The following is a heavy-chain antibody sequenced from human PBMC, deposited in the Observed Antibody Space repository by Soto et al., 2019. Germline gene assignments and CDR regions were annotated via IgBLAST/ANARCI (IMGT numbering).Heavy chain of an antibody. Sequence: GGSLRLSCAASGFSFDDYAMHWVRQAPGKGLEWVSGISWNSGSIGYADSVKGRFTISRDNAKNSLYLQMNSLRAEDTALYYCAKDMANSPFDAFDIWGQGTMVTVSS. D-gene: IGHD5-12*01. CDR2: ISWNSGSI. J-gene: IGHJ3*02. CDR1: GFSFDDYA. V-gene: IGHV3-9*01. CDR3: AKDMANSPFDAFDI.